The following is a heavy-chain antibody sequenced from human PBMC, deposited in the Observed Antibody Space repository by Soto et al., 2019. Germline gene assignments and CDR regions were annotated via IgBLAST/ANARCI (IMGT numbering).Heavy chain of an antibody. CDR2: IYNSGRT. V-gene: IGHV4-39*01. J-gene: IGHJ5*02. CDR3: ARGRTTMTVSFSSRGGNWFDP. Sequence: SETLSLTCSVSGGSISSTGYYWVWIRLPPGKGLEWIGSIYNSGRTYYNPSLKGRVTISVDTSKNLFSLRLSSVTAADTAVYYCARGRTTMTVSFSSRGGNWFDPWGQGTLVTVSS. D-gene: IGHD3-22*01. CDR1: GGSISSTGYY.